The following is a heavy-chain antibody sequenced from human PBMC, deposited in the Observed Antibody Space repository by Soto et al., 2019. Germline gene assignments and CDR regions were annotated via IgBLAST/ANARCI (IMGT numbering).Heavy chain of an antibody. D-gene: IGHD2-8*01. V-gene: IGHV4-39*01. CDR2: IHYSGST. CDR1: GDSIGTTHSY. J-gene: IGHJ4*02. CDR3: ARHEGNGNVWPLDY. Sequence: KPSETLSLTCTVSGDSIGTTHSYWAWIRQSPGKGLEWIGNIHYSGSTYYTPSLRSRVTLSVDTSKNQFSLRLTSVTAEDTAVYYCARHEGNGNVWPLDYWGQGTLVTVSS.